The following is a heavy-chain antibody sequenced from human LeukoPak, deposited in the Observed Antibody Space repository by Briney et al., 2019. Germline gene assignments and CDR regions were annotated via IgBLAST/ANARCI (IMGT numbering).Heavy chain of an antibody. V-gene: IGHV3-30-3*01. D-gene: IGHD2-2*01. J-gene: IGHJ4*02. CDR1: GFTFSSYA. CDR2: ISYDGSNK. Sequence: GGSLRLSCAAPGFTFSSYAMHWVRQAPGKGLEWVAVISYDGSNKYYADSVKGRFTISRDNSKNTLYLQMNSLRAEDTAVYYCARGLLGYCSSTSCPTYYFDYWGQGTLVTVSS. CDR3: ARGLLGYCSSTSCPTYYFDY.